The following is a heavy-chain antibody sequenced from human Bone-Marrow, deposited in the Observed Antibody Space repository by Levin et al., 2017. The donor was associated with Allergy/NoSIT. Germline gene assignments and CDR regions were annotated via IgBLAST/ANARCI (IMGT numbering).Heavy chain of an antibody. V-gene: IGHV4-59*12. CDR1: GGSLSTYF. D-gene: IGHD4-17*01. CDR2: ISYSGTT. CDR3: ARSGEFGDYGFDY. J-gene: IGHJ4*02. Sequence: PSETLSLTCTVSGGSLSTYFWSWIRQPPGKGLEWIAYISYSGTTNYNPSLKSRVTISVDMSKNQFSLNLRSVTAADTAVYHCARSGEFGDYGFDYWGQGTLVPVSS.